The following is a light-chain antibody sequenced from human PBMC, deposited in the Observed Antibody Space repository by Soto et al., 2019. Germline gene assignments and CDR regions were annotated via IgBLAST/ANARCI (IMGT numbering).Light chain of an antibody. CDR2: DSN. CDR3: GTWDSSLSAVV. CDR1: SSNIGNNY. J-gene: IGLJ2*01. Sequence: QSVLTQPPSVSAAPGQKVTISCSGSSSNIGNNYVYWYQQLPGTAPKVLNYDSNKRPAGIPDRFSGSKSGTSATLGITGLQTGDEADYYCGTWDSSLSAVVFGGGTKVTVL. V-gene: IGLV1-51*01.